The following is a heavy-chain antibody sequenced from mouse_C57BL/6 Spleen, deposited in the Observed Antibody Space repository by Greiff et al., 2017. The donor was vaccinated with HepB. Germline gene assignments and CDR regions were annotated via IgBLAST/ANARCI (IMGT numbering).Heavy chain of an antibody. V-gene: IGHV5-4*01. CDR1: GFTFSSYA. Sequence: DVQLVESGGGLVKPGGSLKLSCAASGFTFSSYAMSWVRQTPEKRLEWVATISDGGSYTYYPDNVKGRFTISRDNAKNNLYLQMSHLKSEDTAMYYCARDGTTDWYFDVWGTGTTVTVSS. CDR2: ISDGGSYT. CDR3: ARDGTTDWYFDV. J-gene: IGHJ1*03. D-gene: IGHD1-1*01.